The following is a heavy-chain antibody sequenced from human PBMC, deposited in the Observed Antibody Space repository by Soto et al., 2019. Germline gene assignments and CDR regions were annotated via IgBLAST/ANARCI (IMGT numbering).Heavy chain of an antibody. CDR1: GGTFSSYA. V-gene: IGHV1-69*13. J-gene: IGHJ4*02. CDR2: IIPIFGTA. D-gene: IGHD4-4*01. Sequence: GASVKVSCKASGGTFSSYAISWVRQAPGQGLEWMGGIIPIFGTANYAQKFQGRVTITADESTSTAYMELSSLRSEDTAVYYCAGRGFGRDYSFDYWGQGTLVTVSS. CDR3: AGRGFGRDYSFDY.